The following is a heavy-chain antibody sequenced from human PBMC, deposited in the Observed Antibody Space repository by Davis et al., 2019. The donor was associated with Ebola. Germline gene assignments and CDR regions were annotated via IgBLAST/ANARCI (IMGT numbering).Heavy chain of an antibody. CDR2: IKEDGNEK. CDR1: GFIFSTYS. V-gene: IGHV3-7*01. D-gene: IGHD1-26*01. J-gene: IGHJ4*02. CDR3: GRGGAYPAY. Sequence: PGGSLRLSCAASGFIFSTYSMTWVRQAPGKGLEWVANIKEDGNEKYYVDSVKGRFTISRDNAKNALYLQMNSLRTEDTAVYYCGRGGAYPAYGGQGTLVTVSS.